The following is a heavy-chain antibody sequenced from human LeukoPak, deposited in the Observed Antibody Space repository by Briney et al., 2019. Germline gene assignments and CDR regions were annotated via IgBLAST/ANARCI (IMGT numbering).Heavy chain of an antibody. D-gene: IGHD6-13*01. J-gene: IGHJ4*02. Sequence: GESLKISGKGSGYTFDAYWSGWVRQMPGKGVGWVCIIYPGESDTKYRPSFQGQVPFSDDKSTTTAYLHWSSLKASDTAMYFCARHLPGIAAGAFDYWGQGTLVTVSS. CDR1: GYTFDAYW. CDR2: IYPGESDT. V-gene: IGHV5-51*01. CDR3: ARHLPGIAAGAFDY.